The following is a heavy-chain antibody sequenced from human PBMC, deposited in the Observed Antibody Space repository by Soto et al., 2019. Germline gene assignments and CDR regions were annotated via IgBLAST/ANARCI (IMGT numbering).Heavy chain of an antibody. Sequence: SETLSLTCTVSGGSISSGDYYWSWIREPPGKGLEWIGYIYYSGSTYYNPSLKSRVTISVDTSKNQFSLKLSSVTAADTAVYYCARDNVAARLFDYWGQGTLVTVSS. V-gene: IGHV4-30-4*01. D-gene: IGHD6-6*01. CDR2: IYYSGST. J-gene: IGHJ4*02. CDR1: GGSISSGDYY. CDR3: ARDNVAARLFDY.